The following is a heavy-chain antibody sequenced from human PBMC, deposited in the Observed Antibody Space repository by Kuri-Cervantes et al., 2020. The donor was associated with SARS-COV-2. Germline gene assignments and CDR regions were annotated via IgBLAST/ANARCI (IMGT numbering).Heavy chain of an antibody. CDR2: IYYSGST. V-gene: IGHV4-39*01. CDR3: ARANYYYDSSGWGCYFDY. CDR1: GGSISSSSYY. D-gene: IGHD3-22*01. Sequence: ESLKISCTVSGGSISSSSYYWGWIRQPPGKGLEWIGSIYYSGSTYYNPSLKSRVTISVDTSKNQFSLKLSSATAADTAVYYCARANYYYDSSGWGCYFDYWGQGTLVTVSS. J-gene: IGHJ4*02.